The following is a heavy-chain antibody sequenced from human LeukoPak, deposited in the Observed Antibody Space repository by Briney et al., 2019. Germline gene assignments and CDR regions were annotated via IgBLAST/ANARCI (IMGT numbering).Heavy chain of an antibody. Sequence: GGSLRLSCAASGFTFSSYGMHWVRQAPXXXXXXVAVISYDGSNKYYADSVKGRFTISRDNSKNTLYLQMNSLRAEDTAVYYCAKDLVATTVFDYWGQGTLVTVSS. CDR3: AKDLVATTVFDY. V-gene: IGHV3-30*18. CDR2: ISYDGSNK. J-gene: IGHJ4*02. D-gene: IGHD5-12*01. CDR1: GFTFSSYG.